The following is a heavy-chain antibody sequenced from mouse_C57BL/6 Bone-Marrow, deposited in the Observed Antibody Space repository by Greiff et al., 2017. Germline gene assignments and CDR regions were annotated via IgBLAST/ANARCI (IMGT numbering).Heavy chain of an antibody. CDR2: ISYSGST. CDR1: GYSITSGYD. D-gene: IGHD1-1*01. V-gene: IGHV3-1*01. CDR3: ARDDYYGSEGWYFDV. J-gene: IGHJ1*03. Sequence: EVKLQQSGPGMVKPSQSLSLTCTVTGYSITSGYDWHWIRHFPGNKLEWMGYISYSGSTNYNPSLKSRISLTHDTSKNHFFLKLNSVTTEDTATYYCARDDYYGSEGWYFDVWGTGTTVTVSS.